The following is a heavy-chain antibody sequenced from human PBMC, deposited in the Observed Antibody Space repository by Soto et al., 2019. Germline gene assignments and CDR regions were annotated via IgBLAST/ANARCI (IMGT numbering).Heavy chain of an antibody. D-gene: IGHD4-4*01. CDR2: IKQDGSEK. CDR3: ARDGDVYSNSLYYYYMDV. Sequence: PGGSLTLSCAASGFTFSSYWMSWVRQAPGKGLEWVANIKQDGSEKYYVDSVKGRFTISRDNAKNSLYLQMNSLRAEDTAVYYCARDGDVYSNSLYYYYMDVCGKGTTVTVSS. CDR1: GFTFSSYW. J-gene: IGHJ6*03. V-gene: IGHV3-7*01.